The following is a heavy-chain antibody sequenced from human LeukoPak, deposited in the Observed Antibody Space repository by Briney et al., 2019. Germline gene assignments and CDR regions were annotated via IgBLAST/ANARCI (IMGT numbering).Heavy chain of an antibody. CDR3: AKAVYYYDSSGYYYTYYYFDY. Sequence: GGSLRLSCAASGFTFSSHAMSWVRQAPGKGLEWVSAISGSGGSTYYADSVKGRFTISRDNSKNTLYLQMNSLRAEDTAVYYCAKAVYYYDSSGYYYTYYYFDYWGQGTLVTVSS. D-gene: IGHD3-22*01. CDR2: ISGSGGST. J-gene: IGHJ4*02. V-gene: IGHV3-23*01. CDR1: GFTFSSHA.